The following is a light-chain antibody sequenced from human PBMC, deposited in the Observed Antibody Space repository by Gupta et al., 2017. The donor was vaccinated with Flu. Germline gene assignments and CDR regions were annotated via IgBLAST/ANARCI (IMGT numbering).Light chain of an antibody. Sequence: QSVLTQSPSASGTPGQRVTISCSGSNSNIGSNTVNWYQQLPGTAPKPLIYNNNQRPSGVPDRFSGSKSGTSASLAISGLQSEDEADYYCAAWDDSLNGDVFGTGTKVTVL. J-gene: IGLJ1*01. CDR2: NNN. V-gene: IGLV1-44*01. CDR1: NSNIGSNT. CDR3: AAWDDSLNGDV.